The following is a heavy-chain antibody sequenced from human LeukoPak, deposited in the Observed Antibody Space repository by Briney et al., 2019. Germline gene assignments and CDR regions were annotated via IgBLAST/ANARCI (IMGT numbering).Heavy chain of an antibody. CDR3: ARDPFPDSSGLNWFDP. J-gene: IGHJ5*02. D-gene: IGHD3-22*01. CDR2: INPSGGRT. V-gene: IGHV1-46*01. CDR1: GYTFTSYY. Sequence: GASVKVSCKASGYTFTSYYIYWMRQAHGHGLDWMGIINPSGGRTNYAHKFQGRVTMTRDMSTSTVYMELSSLRSDDTAVYYCARDPFPDSSGLNWFDPWGQGTLVTVSS.